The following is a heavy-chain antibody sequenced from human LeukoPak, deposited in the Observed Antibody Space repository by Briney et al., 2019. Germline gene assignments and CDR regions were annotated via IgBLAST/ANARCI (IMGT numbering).Heavy chain of an antibody. CDR3: AKDSLVYLWHTYYFDY. CDR1: GYTFTDYY. D-gene: IGHD3-16*01. CDR2: INPNTGGT. J-gene: IGHJ4*02. V-gene: IGHV1-2*02. Sequence: ASVKVSCKASGYTFTDYYIHWVRQAPGQGLEWMGWINPNTGGTNYAQKFQGRVTMTRDTSISTGYMELRRLRSDDTAVYYCAKDSLVYLWHTYYFDYWGQGTLVTVSS.